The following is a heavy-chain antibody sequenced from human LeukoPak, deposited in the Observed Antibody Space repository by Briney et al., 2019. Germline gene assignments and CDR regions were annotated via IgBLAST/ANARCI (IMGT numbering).Heavy chain of an antibody. V-gene: IGHV3-7*01. CDR1: GFTLSSDL. CDR2: IKQDGSEK. J-gene: IGHJ4*02. CDR3: ARDDGYSSSWYLLDY. Sequence: GGSLRLSCAASGFTLSSDLMSWVRQAPGKRRGWVSNIKQDGSEKYYVDSVKGRFTISRDNAKNSLYLQMNSLRAEATAVYYCARDDGYSSSWYLLDYWGQGTLVTVSS. D-gene: IGHD6-13*01.